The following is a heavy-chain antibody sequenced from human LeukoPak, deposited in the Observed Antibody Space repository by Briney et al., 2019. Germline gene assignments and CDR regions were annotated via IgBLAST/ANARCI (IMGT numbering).Heavy chain of an antibody. CDR3: AKVLGITMIASDGGDFDY. Sequence: GGSLRLSCAASGFTFSSYAMSWVRQAPGKGLEWVSAISGSGGSTYYADSVKGRFTISRDNSKNTLYLQMNSLRAEDTAVYYCAKVLGITMIASDGGDFDYWGQGTLVTVSS. CDR2: ISGSGGST. J-gene: IGHJ4*02. D-gene: IGHD3-22*01. CDR1: GFTFSSYA. V-gene: IGHV3-23*01.